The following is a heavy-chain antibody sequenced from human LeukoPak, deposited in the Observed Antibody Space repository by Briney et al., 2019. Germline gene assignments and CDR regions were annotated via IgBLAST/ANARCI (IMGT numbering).Heavy chain of an antibody. V-gene: IGHV4-39*07. J-gene: IGHJ4*02. CDR2: IYYSGST. CDR1: GGSISSSSYY. Sequence: SETLSLTCTVSGGSISSSSYYWGWIRQPPGKGLEWIGSIYYSGSTYYNPSLKSRVTISVDTSKNQFSLKLSSVTAADTAVYYCARSTSIRSGSYSDYWGQGTLVTVSS. CDR3: ARSTSIRSGSYSDY. D-gene: IGHD1-26*01.